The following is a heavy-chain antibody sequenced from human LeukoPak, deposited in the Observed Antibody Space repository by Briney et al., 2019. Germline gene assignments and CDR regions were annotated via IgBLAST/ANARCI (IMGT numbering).Heavy chain of an antibody. D-gene: IGHD1-26*01. Sequence: GGSLRLSCAASGFTFSSYWMSWVRQAPGKGLDWVANIKQDGSEKYYVDSVKGRFTISRDNAKNSLYLQMNSLRAEDTAVYYCASDEWELGGAFDIWGQGTMVTVSS. CDR2: IKQDGSEK. J-gene: IGHJ3*02. CDR1: GFTFSSYW. V-gene: IGHV3-7*01. CDR3: ASDEWELGGAFDI.